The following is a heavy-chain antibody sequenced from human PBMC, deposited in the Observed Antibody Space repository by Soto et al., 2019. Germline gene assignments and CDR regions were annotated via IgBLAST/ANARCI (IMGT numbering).Heavy chain of an antibody. CDR1: GYYFPSYW. CDR3: ARQGNGAEGFDY. J-gene: IGHJ4*02. CDR2: FYPGDSDT. D-gene: IGHD4-17*01. Sequence: GGSLKISCKVSGYYFPSYWIGWVRQMPGKGLEWMGIFYPGDSDTRYSPSFQGQVTISADRSISTAYLQWSSLKPSDTAMYYCARQGNGAEGFDYWGQGTLVTVSS. V-gene: IGHV5-51*01.